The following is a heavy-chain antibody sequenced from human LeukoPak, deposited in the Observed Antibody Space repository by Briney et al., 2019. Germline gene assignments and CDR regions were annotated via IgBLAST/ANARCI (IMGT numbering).Heavy chain of an antibody. D-gene: IGHD1-26*01. Sequence: GGSLRLSCAASGFTVSNNYISWVCEARGKGVEGVSVMYSGGSTNYADSVKGRFIISRDDSKNILDLQMNSLKTEDTAVYYCARGNYATTGPGALDIWGRGTMVTVSS. CDR3: ARGNYATTGPGALDI. CDR2: MYSGGST. CDR1: GFTVSNNY. V-gene: IGHV3-53*01. J-gene: IGHJ3*02.